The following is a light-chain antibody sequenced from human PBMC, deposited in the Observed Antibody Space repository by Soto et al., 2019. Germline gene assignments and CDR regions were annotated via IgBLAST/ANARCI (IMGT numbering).Light chain of an antibody. CDR3: SSYTNKDTLL. J-gene: IGLJ3*02. CDR2: DVT. CDR1: SSDVGGYDH. V-gene: IGLV2-14*03. Sequence: QSALTQPASVSGSPGQPITISCTGTSSDVGGYDHVSWYQQHPGKAPKLIIYDVTVRPSGISPRFSGSKSDNTASLAVSGLQPEDEADYYCSSYTNKDTLLFGGGTKLTVL.